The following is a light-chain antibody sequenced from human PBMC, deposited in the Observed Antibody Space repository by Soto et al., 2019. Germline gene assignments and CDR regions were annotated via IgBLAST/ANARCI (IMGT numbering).Light chain of an antibody. J-gene: IGLJ2*01. CDR3: QTWGTGIHVV. CDR1: SGHSSYA. V-gene: IGLV4-69*01. Sequence: QLVLTQSPSASASLGASVKLTCTLSSGHSSYAIAWHQQQPEKGPRYLMKLDSDGSHTKGYAIPDRFSGSSSGAERYLTIPSLQSEDEDDYYCQTWGTGIHVVFGGGTKLTVL. CDR2: LDSDGSH.